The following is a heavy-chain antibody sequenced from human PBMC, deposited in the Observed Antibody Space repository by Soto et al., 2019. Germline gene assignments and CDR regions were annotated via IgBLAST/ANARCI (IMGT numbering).Heavy chain of an antibody. V-gene: IGHV3-66*01. D-gene: IGHD2-2*01. J-gene: IGHJ4*02. CDR3: AKGGCSSTSCNYYFDY. Sequence: GSLRLSCAASEFTVSDNYMSWVRQAPGKGLEWVSTIYSAGTTYYADSVKGRFTISRDNSKNTLYLQINSLRAEDTAVYYCAKGGCSSTSCNYYFDYWGQGTLVTVSS. CDR1: EFTVSDNY. CDR2: IYSAGTT.